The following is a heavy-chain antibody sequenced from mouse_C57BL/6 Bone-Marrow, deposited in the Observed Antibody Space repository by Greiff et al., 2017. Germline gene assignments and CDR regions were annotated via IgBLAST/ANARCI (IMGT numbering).Heavy chain of an antibody. CDR1: GYTFTSYW. J-gene: IGHJ4*01. D-gene: IGHD1-1*01. CDR2: IYPSDSET. V-gene: IGHV1-61*01. Sequence: QVQLKQPGAELVRPGSSVKLSCKASGYTFTSYWMDWVKQRPGQGLEWIGNIYPSDSETHYNQKFKDKATLTVDKSSSTAYMQLSSLTSEDSAVYYCARIYYYGSSPYYYAMDYWGQGTSVTVSS. CDR3: ARIYYYGSSPYYYAMDY.